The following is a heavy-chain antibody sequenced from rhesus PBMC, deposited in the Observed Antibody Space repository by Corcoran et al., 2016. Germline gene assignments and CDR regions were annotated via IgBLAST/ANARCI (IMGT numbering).Heavy chain of an antibody. CDR3: ARGRGGTYDKFDY. J-gene: IGHJ4*01. CDR1: ASSLSSDS. CDR2: IDGTGGST. D-gene: IGHD3-40*01. V-gene: IGHV4S2*01. Sequence: QVQLQESGPGLVTPSESLPLTCAVSASSLSSDSWSGILQSPGKGLEWSGYIDGTGGSTNYNPSLKSRFTISKDTSKNQFSLKVTSVTAADTAVYYCARGRGGTYDKFDYWGQGVLVTVSS.